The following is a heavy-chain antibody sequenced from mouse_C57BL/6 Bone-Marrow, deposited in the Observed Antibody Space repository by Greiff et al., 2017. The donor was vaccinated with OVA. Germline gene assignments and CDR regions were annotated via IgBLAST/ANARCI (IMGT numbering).Heavy chain of an antibody. CDR1: GFNIKDYY. D-gene: IGHD1-1*01. Sequence: EVKLVESGAELVKPGASVKLSCTASGFNIKDYYMHWVKQRTEQGLEWIGRIDPEDGETKYAPKFQGKATLTADTSSNPAYLQRSILTSEDTADYCGARNYYGSSDDYWGQGTTLTVSS. CDR2: IDPEDGET. CDR3: ARNYYGSSDDY. J-gene: IGHJ2*01. V-gene: IGHV14-2*01.